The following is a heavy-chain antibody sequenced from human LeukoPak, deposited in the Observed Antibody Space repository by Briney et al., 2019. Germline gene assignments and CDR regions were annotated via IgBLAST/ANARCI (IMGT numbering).Heavy chain of an antibody. J-gene: IGHJ4*02. D-gene: IGHD5-18*01. V-gene: IGHV3-74*01. CDR3: AREFLSYGLRYFDY. CDR1: GFTFSSYW. Sequence: GGSLRLSCAASGFTFSSYWMHWVRQAPGKGLVWVSRINPDGSTTSYADSVKGRFTISRDSAKNTLYLQMNSLRAEDTAVYYCAREFLSYGLRYFDYWGQGTLVTVSS. CDR2: INPDGSTT.